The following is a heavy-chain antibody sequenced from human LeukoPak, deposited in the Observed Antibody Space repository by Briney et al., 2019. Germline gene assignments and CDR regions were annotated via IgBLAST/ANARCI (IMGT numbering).Heavy chain of an antibody. J-gene: IGHJ4*02. CDR3: ARDDYDVLTGYYRGCDY. Sequence: GGSLRLSCAASGFTFSTYAMHWVRQAPGKGLEWVAVISYDGNNKYYADSVMGRFTISRDNSKNTLYLQINSLRAKDTAVYYCARDDYDVLTGYYRGCDYWGQGTLVTVSS. D-gene: IGHD3-9*01. CDR1: GFTFSTYA. CDR2: ISYDGNNK. V-gene: IGHV3-30*04.